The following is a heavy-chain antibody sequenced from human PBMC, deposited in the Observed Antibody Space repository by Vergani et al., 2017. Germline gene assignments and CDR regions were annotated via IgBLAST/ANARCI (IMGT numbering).Heavy chain of an antibody. V-gene: IGHV5-51*01. D-gene: IGHD1-26*01. CDR3: ARDIGGSYYGGYFDY. CDR2: IYPGDSDT. Sequence: EVQLVPSGAEVKTPGESLKISCTGSGYSFTSYWLGLVRQMPGKGLEWMGIIYPGDSDTRYSPSFQGQVTISAAKSISTAYLQWSSLKASDTAMYYCARDIGGSYYGGYFDYWGQGTLVTVSS. CDR1: GYSFTSYW. J-gene: IGHJ4*02.